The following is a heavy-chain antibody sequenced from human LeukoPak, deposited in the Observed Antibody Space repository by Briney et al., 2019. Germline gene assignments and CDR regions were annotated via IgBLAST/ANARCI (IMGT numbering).Heavy chain of an antibody. J-gene: IGHJ4*02. Sequence: PGGSLRLSCAASGFTFSSYSMNWVRQAPGKGLEWVASISSSSSYIYYADSLKGRFTISRDNAKNSLYLQMNSLRAEDTAVYYCARDIQRGGAVLRYFDWLSHNLDYWGQGTLVTVSS. CDR2: ISSSSSYI. V-gene: IGHV3-21*01. CDR1: GFTFSSYS. D-gene: IGHD3-9*01. CDR3: ARDIQRGGAVLRYFDWLSHNLDY.